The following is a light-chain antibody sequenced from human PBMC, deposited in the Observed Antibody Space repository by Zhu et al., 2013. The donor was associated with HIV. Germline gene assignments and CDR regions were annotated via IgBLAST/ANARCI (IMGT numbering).Light chain of an antibody. CDR3: QQLNSYPWT. J-gene: IGKJ1*01. V-gene: IGKV1-17*03. CDR2: GAS. CDR1: QGISNY. Sequence: DIQMTQSPSSVCASVGDRVTITCRASQGISNYLAWYQQKPGKVPKLLISGASSSQSGAPPRFSGSGSGTKFTLTISTLQPEDFATYYCQQLNSYPWTFGQGTKVDIK.